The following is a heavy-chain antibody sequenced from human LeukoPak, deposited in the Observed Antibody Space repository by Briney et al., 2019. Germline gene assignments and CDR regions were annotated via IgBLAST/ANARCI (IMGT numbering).Heavy chain of an antibody. CDR1: GYTFTSYG. Sequence: ASVTVSCKASGYTFTSYGISWVRQAPGQGLEWMGWISAYNGNTNYAQKLQGRVTMTTDTSTSTAYMELRSLRSDDTAVYYCALSRVTNWGYYYYYYGMDVWGQGTTVTVSS. J-gene: IGHJ6*02. CDR3: ALSRVTNWGYYYYYYGMDV. CDR2: ISAYNGNT. D-gene: IGHD7-27*01. V-gene: IGHV1-18*01.